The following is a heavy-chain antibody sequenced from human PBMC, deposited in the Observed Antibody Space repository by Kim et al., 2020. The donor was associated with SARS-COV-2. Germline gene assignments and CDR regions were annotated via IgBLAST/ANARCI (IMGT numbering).Heavy chain of an antibody. Sequence: YSPSFQGHVTISADKSISTAYLQWSSLKASDTAMYYCARTPIAAARYFDLWGRGTLVTVSS. J-gene: IGHJ2*01. V-gene: IGHV5-10-1*01. CDR3: ARTPIAAARYFDL. D-gene: IGHD6-13*01.